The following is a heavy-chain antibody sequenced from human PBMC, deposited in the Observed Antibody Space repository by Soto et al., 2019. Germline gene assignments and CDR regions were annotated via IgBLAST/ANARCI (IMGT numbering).Heavy chain of an antibody. CDR3: GSVRPSGYVLS. V-gene: IGHV4-59*01. CDR2: VYFSGNT. CDR1: GGSLSSYY. D-gene: IGHD6-25*01. J-gene: IGHJ5*02. Sequence: PSETLSLTCTVSGGSLSSYYWTWIRQSPGKGLEWIGYVYFSGNTNYNPSLKSQVTISIDTSKNQFSLRLASVTAADTSFYYCGSVRPSGYVLSWGPGTLVTVSS.